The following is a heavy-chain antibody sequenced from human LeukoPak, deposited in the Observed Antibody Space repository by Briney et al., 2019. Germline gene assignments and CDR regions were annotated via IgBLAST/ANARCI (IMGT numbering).Heavy chain of an antibody. CDR3: ARVPYYYGSGTPY. V-gene: IGHV4-38-2*02. J-gene: IGHJ4*02. CDR1: GYSISSGYY. Sequence: SETLSLTCTVSGYSISSGYYWGWIRQPPGKGLEWIGSIYHSGSTYYNPSLKSRVTISVDTSKNQFSLKLSSVTAADTAVYYCARVPYYYGSGTPYWGQGTLVTVSS. CDR2: IYHSGST. D-gene: IGHD3-10*01.